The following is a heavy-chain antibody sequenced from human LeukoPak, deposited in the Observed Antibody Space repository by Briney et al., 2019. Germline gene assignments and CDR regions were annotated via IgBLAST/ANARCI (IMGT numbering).Heavy chain of an antibody. D-gene: IGHD3-22*01. Sequence: PSETLSLTCTVSGGSISSGGYYWSWIRQHPGKGLEWIGYIYYSESTYYNPSLKSRVTISVDTSKNQFSLKLSSVTAADTAVYYCARARSGYYYYYYGMDVWGQGTTVTVSS. J-gene: IGHJ6*02. V-gene: IGHV4-31*03. CDR1: GGSISSGGYY. CDR2: IYYSEST. CDR3: ARARSGYYYYYYGMDV.